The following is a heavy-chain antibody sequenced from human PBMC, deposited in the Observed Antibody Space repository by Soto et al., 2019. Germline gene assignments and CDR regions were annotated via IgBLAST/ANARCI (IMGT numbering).Heavy chain of an antibody. V-gene: IGHV1-18*01. CDR2: ISAYNGNT. D-gene: IGHD3-3*01. CDR3: ARVTYDFWSGYPYYFDY. J-gene: IGHJ4*02. Sequence: QVPLVQSGAEVKKPGASVKVSCKASGYTFTSYGISWVRQAPGQGLEWMGWISAYNGNTNYAQKLQGRVTMTTDTSTSTAYMELRSLRSDDTAVYYCARVTYDFWSGYPYYFDYWGQGTLVTVSS. CDR1: GYTFTSYG.